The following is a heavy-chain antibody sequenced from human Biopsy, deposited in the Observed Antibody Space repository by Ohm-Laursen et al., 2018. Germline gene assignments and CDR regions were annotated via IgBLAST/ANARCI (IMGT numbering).Heavy chain of an antibody. CDR1: GFTFNNYG. Sequence: SLRLSCAAPGFTFNNYGMQWVRQAPGKGLEWVAFIFYDGSNTYYADSVKGRFAISRDNSRDTLYLQMSSLRAEDTAVYYCAKDRYNYTPIGGFSMDVWGQGTTVTVSS. V-gene: IGHV3-30*18. CDR3: AKDRYNYTPIGGFSMDV. D-gene: IGHD5-18*01. J-gene: IGHJ6*02. CDR2: IFYDGSNT.